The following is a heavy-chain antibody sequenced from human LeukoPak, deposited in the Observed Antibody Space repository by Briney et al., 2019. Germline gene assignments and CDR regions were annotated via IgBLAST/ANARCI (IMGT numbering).Heavy chain of an antibody. V-gene: IGHV3-73*01. CDR1: GFTFSGSA. J-gene: IGHJ4*02. Sequence: PGGSLRLSCAASGFTFSGSALHWVRQASGKGLEWVGRIRSTANGYATAYAASVKGRFTISRDDSKNTAYLQMNSLRAEDTAVYYCARDAYYYDSSGYSDYWGQGTLVTVSS. CDR2: IRSTANGYAT. D-gene: IGHD3-22*01. CDR3: ARDAYYYDSSGYSDY.